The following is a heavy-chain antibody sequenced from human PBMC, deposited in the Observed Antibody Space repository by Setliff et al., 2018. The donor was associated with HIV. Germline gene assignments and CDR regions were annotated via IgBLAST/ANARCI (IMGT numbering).Heavy chain of an antibody. CDR2: MNPSGAT. J-gene: IGHJ4*02. CDR1: GYTLTNYD. V-gene: IGHV1-8*02. Sequence: ASVKVSCKASGYTLTNYDINWVRQATGQGLEWMGWMNPSGATGYAQEFQGRVTMTRDTSIRTAYMELSSLRSEDTAVYSCARVSRYYYDSGGYYRSYCFDYWGQGTLVTVSS. D-gene: IGHD3-22*01. CDR3: ARVSRYYYDSGGYYRSYCFDY.